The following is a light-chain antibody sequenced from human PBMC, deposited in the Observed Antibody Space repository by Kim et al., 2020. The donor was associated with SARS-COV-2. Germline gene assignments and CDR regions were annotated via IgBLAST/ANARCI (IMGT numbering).Light chain of an antibody. CDR3: AAWDDSLNGWV. J-gene: IGLJ3*02. V-gene: IGLV1-44*01. CDR1: SPHLGTNT. Sequence: GQRFTLSFSGRSPHLGTNTVTWFQPLPGTAPHRLIYSGNQRPSGVPDRFSGSKSGTSASLAISGLQSEDGADYYCAAWDDSLNGWVFGGGTQLTVL. CDR2: SGN.